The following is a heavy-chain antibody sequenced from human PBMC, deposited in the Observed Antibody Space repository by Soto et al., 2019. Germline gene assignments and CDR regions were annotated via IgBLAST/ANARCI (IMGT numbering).Heavy chain of an antibody. Sequence: GGSLRLSCAASGFTFSIYAMHWVRQAPGKGLEWVAVISYDGSNKYYADSVKGRFTISRDNSKNTLYLQMNSLRAEDTAVYYCAGEPGSGWYNNYYGMDVWGQGTTVTVS. CDR1: GFTFSIYA. V-gene: IGHV3-30-3*01. J-gene: IGHJ6*02. CDR3: AGEPGSGWYNNYYGMDV. D-gene: IGHD6-19*01. CDR2: ISYDGSNK.